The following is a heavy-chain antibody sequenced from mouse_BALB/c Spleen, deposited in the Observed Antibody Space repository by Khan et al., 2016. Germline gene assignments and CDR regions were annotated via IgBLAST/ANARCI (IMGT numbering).Heavy chain of an antibody. CDR1: GDSITSGY. V-gene: IGHV3-8*02. J-gene: IGHJ4*01. CDR3: ARYDGSTYVRAMDY. Sequence: EVQLQESGPSLVKPSQTLSLTCSVTGDSITSGYWNWIRKFPGIKLEYMGYISYSGSTYYNPSLKSRISITRDTSKNQYSLQLISVTTEDTATYXCARYDGSTYVRAMDYWGQGTSVTVSS. D-gene: IGHD2-12*01. CDR2: ISYSGST.